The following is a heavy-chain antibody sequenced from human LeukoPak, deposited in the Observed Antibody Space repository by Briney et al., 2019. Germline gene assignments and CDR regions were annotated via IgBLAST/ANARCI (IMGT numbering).Heavy chain of an antibody. J-gene: IGHJ6*02. Sequence: ASVTVSCKASGYTFTSYGISWVRQAPGQGLEWMGWISAYNGNTNYAQKLQGRVTMTTDTSTSTAYMELRSLRSDDTAVYYCARAPRGADNYYYYGMDVWGQGTTVTVSS. D-gene: IGHD1-26*01. CDR1: GYTFTSYG. CDR3: ARAPRGADNYYYYGMDV. V-gene: IGHV1-18*01. CDR2: ISAYNGNT.